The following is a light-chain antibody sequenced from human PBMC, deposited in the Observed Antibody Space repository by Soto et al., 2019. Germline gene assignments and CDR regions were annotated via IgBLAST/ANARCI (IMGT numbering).Light chain of an antibody. CDR3: SSYTSNSTAV. J-gene: IGLJ1*01. CDR2: EVS. Sequence: QSALTQPASVSGSPGQSITISCTGTSSDIGGSNYVSWYQHHPGKAPKLMIFEVSHRPSGVSNRFSGSKSGNTAPLTISGLQAEDEAYYYRSSYTSNSTAVFGSGTKLTVL. V-gene: IGLV2-14*01. CDR1: SSDIGGSNY.